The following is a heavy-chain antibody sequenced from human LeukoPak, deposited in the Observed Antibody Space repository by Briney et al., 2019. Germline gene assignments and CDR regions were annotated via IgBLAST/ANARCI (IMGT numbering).Heavy chain of an antibody. CDR1: GFTFDDYA. CDR3: AKGEYSGYDWSFDY. CDR2: ISWNSGSI. Sequence: GGSLRLSCAASGFTFDDYAMHWVRQAPGKGLEWVSGISWNSGSIGYADSVKGRFTISRDNAKNSLYLQMNSLRAEDMALYYCAKGEYSGYDWSFDYWGQGTLVTVSS. D-gene: IGHD5-12*01. J-gene: IGHJ4*02. V-gene: IGHV3-9*03.